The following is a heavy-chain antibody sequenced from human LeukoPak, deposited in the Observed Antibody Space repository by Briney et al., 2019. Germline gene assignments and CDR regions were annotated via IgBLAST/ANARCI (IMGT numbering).Heavy chain of an antibody. CDR3: ARLIVSYYYYYMDV. CDR1: GGSISSYY. CDR2: IYYSGST. Sequence: SETLSLTCTVSGGSISSYYWSWIRQPPGKGLEWIGYIYYSGSTYYNPSLKSRVTISVDTSKNQFSLKLSSVTAADTAVYYCARLIVSYYYYYMDVWGKGTTVTISS. J-gene: IGHJ6*03. V-gene: IGHV4-59*08. D-gene: IGHD1-26*01.